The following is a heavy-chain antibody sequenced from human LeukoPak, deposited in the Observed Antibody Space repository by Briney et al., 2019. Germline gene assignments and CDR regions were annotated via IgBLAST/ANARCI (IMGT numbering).Heavy chain of an antibody. CDR3: AREAGISNWFDP. CDR1: GFTFSTYA. Sequence: PGGSLRLSCAASGFTFSTYAMNWVRQAPGKGLEWVSSISSSSSYIYYADSVKGRFTISRDNAKNSLYLQMNSLRVEDTAVYYCAREAGISNWFDPWGQGTLVIVSS. CDR2: ISSSSSYI. D-gene: IGHD3-10*01. J-gene: IGHJ5*02. V-gene: IGHV3-21*01.